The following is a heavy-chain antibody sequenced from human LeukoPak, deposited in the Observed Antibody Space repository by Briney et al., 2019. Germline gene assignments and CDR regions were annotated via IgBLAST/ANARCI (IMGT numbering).Heavy chain of an antibody. J-gene: IGHJ3*02. V-gene: IGHV4-39*07. CDR3: ARRTPRYCSSTSCYANRAFDI. CDR2: IYYIGTT. Sequence: PSETLSLTCTVSGGSISSSSYYWGWIRQPPGKGLEWIGTIYYIGTTYYNPSLKSRVTISVDTSKNQFSLKLSSVTAADTAVYYCARRTPRYCSSTSCYANRAFDIWGQGTMVTVSS. CDR1: GGSISSSSYY. D-gene: IGHD2-2*01.